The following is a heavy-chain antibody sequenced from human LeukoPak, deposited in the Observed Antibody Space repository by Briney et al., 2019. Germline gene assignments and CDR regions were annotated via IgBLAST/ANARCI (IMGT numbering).Heavy chain of an antibody. CDR3: ARKSYYYDSSGYPNYYYYYMDV. J-gene: IGHJ6*03. CDR2: IIPIFGTA. V-gene: IGHV1-69*05. CDR1: GGTFSSYA. Sequence: GASVKVSCKASGGTFSSYAISWVRQAPGQGLERMGGIIPIFGTANYAQKFQGRVTITTDESTSTAYMELSSLRSEDTAVYYCARKSYYYDSSGYPNYYYYYMDVWGKGTTVTVSS. D-gene: IGHD3-22*01.